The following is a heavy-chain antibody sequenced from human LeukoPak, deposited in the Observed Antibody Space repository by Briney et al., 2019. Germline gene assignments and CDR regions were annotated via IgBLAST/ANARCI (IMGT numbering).Heavy chain of an antibody. CDR3: AKALYGDYNWFDP. Sequence: GGSLRLSCAASGFTFSSYGMHWVRQAPGKGLEWVAVIWYDGSNKYYADSVKGRFTISRDNSKNTLYLQMNSLRAEDTAGYYCAKALYGDYNWFDPWGQGPLVTVSS. D-gene: IGHD4-17*01. V-gene: IGHV3-33*06. J-gene: IGHJ5*02. CDR2: IWYDGSNK. CDR1: GFTFSSYG.